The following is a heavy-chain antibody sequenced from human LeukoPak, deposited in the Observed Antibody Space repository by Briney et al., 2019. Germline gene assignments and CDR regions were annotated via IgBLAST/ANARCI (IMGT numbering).Heavy chain of an antibody. CDR3: ASPISPADSSSGLY. CDR2: IYSGGRT. D-gene: IGHD3-9*01. CDR1: GFTFSSYC. V-gene: IGHV3-66*01. J-gene: IGHJ1*01. Sequence: GGSLRLSCAASGFTFSSYCMNWVRQAPGKGLEWVSVIYSGGRTYHKDCVEGRFPSSRDHSKNTLYRQMSSLRAEDTAVYCCASPISPADSSSGLYWGQGTLVTVPS.